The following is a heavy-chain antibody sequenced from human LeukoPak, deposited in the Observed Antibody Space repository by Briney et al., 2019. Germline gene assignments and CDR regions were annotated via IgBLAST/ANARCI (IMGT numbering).Heavy chain of an antibody. J-gene: IGHJ4*02. CDR2: IYYSGST. CDR3: ARVYGNDFWSGYYTPYFDY. Sequence: SETLSLTCTVSGGSISGSYWSWIRQPPGKGLEWIGYIYYSGSTNYNPSLKSRVTISVDTSKNQFSLKLSSVTAADTAVYYCARVYGNDFWSGYYTPYFDYWGQGTLVTVSS. D-gene: IGHD3-3*01. CDR1: GGSISGSY. V-gene: IGHV4-59*01.